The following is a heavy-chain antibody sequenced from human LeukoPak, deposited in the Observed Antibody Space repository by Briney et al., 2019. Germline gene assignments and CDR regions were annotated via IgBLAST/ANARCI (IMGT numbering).Heavy chain of an antibody. D-gene: IGHD3-16*01. Sequence: PGGSLRLSCVASGFSFSRYDMHWVRQAPGKGLEWVAVISDDGRIKIYGDSVKGRLTISRDNSKNTLYLQMNSLRAEDTAVYYCAKYPVYDYVWGSYTDYWGQGTLVTVSS. CDR1: GFSFSRYD. J-gene: IGHJ4*02. V-gene: IGHV3-30*04. CDR2: ISDDGRIK. CDR3: AKYPVYDYVWGSYTDY.